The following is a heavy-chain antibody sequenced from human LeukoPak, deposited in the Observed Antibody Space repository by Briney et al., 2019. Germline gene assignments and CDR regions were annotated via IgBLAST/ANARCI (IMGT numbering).Heavy chain of an antibody. CDR3: ARGWLSETTVVTPYNY. V-gene: IGHV1-69*13. Sequence: GASVKVSCKASGGTFSSYAISWVRQAPGQGLEWMGGIIPIFGTANYAQKFQGRVTITAVESMSTAYMEPSSLRSEDTAVYYCARGWLSETTVVTPYNYWGQGTLVSVSS. J-gene: IGHJ4*02. D-gene: IGHD4-23*01. CDR2: IIPIFGTA. CDR1: GGTFSSYA.